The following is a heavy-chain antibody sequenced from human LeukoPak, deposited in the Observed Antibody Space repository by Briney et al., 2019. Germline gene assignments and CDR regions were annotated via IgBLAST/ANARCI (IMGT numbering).Heavy chain of an antibody. V-gene: IGHV4-59*01. CDR1: GGSISSYY. CDR2: IYYSGST. Sequence: SETLSLTCTVSGGSISSYYWSWIRQPPGKGLEWIGYIYYSGSTNYNPSLKSRVTISVDTSKNQFSLKLSSVTAADTAVYYCARIGHQDYYFDYWGQGTLVTVSS. J-gene: IGHJ4*02. CDR3: ARIGHQDYYFDY.